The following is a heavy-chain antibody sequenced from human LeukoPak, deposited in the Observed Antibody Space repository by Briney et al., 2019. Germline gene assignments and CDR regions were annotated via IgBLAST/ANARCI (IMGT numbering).Heavy chain of an antibody. CDR2: INHSGST. CDR1: GGSFSGYY. D-gene: IGHD2-15*01. CDR3: ARVVVAAFDY. Sequence: PSETLSLTCAVYGGSFSGYYWSWIRRPPGKGLEWIGEINHSGSTNYNPSLKSRVTISVDTSKNQFSLKLSSVTAADTAVYYCARVVVAAFDYWGQGTLVTVSS. V-gene: IGHV4-34*01. J-gene: IGHJ4*02.